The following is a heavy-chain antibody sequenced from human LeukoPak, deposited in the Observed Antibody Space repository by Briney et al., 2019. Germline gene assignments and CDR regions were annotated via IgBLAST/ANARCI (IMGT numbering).Heavy chain of an antibody. Sequence: PSETLSLTCTVSGGSISSYYWSWIRQPAGKGLEWIGRIYTSGSTNYNPSLKSRVTMSVDTSKNQFSLKLSSVTAADTAVYYCARDRRGYPYYYYYMDVWGKGTTVIVSS. V-gene: IGHV4-4*07. CDR1: GGSISSYY. J-gene: IGHJ6*03. CDR3: ARDRRGYPYYYYYMDV. D-gene: IGHD5-12*01. CDR2: IYTSGST.